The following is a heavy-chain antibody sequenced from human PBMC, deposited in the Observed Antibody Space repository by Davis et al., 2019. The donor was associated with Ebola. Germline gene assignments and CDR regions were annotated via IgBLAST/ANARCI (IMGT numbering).Heavy chain of an antibody. CDR2: INHSGST. D-gene: IGHD3-22*01. J-gene: IGHJ4*02. CDR3: ARGRTVVVIQPAGYFDY. Sequence: MPSETLSLTCAVYGGSFRGYYWSWIRQPPGKGLEWIGEINHSGSTNYNPSLKSRVTISVDTSKNQFSLKLSSVTAADTAVYYCARGRTVVVIQPAGYFDYWGQGTLVTVSS. CDR1: GGSFRGYY. V-gene: IGHV4-34*01.